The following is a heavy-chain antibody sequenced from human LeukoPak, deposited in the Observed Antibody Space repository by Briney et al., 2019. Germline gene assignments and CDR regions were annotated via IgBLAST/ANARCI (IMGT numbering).Heavy chain of an antibody. D-gene: IGHD3-9*01. Sequence: GGSPRLSCAASGFTFSSYWMSWVRQAPGKGLEWVANIKQDGSEKYYVDSVKGRFTISRDNAKNSLYLQMNSLRAEDTAVYYCARLGFLTGYYNDAFDIWGQGTMVTVSS. V-gene: IGHV3-7*03. CDR3: ARLGFLTGYYNDAFDI. CDR1: GFTFSSYW. CDR2: IKQDGSEK. J-gene: IGHJ3*02.